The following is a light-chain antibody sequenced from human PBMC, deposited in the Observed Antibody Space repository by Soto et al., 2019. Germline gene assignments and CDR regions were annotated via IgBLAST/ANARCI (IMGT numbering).Light chain of an antibody. CDR3: QQSYTAPFT. J-gene: IGKJ3*01. CDR2: ATS. Sequence: DVPMTQSPSSLSASVGDRVIITCRASQNVSRYLNWYHQNPGKAPNLLIYATSSLQSGVPSRFSGSGSGTDFTLIISSLQPEDFATYYCQQSYTAPFTFGPGTKVDIK. CDR1: QNVSRY. V-gene: IGKV1-39*01.